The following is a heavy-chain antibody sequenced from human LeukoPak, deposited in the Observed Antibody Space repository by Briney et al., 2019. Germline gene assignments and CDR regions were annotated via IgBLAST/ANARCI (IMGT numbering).Heavy chain of an antibody. V-gene: IGHV1-18*01. J-gene: IGHJ4*02. D-gene: IGHD6-13*01. CDR2: ISAYNGNT. CDR3: ARGLRYSSSWYRVFDY. Sequence: ASVKVPCKASGYTFTSYGISWVRQAPGQGLEWMGWISAYNGNTNYAQKLQGRVTMTTDTSTSTAYMELRSLRSDDTAVYYCARGLRYSSSWYRVFDYWGQGTLVTVSS. CDR1: GYTFTSYG.